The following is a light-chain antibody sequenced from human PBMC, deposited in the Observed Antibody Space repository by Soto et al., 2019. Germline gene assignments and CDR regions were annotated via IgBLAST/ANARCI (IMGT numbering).Light chain of an antibody. CDR2: DDD. V-gene: IGLV1-51*01. J-gene: IGLJ1*01. Sequence: QAVLTQPPSVAAAPGQKVTIYCSGSSSNIGGNSVSWYQQLPGTAPKLLIYDDDKRPSGIPDRFSGSKSGTSATLGITGFQTGDEADYYCGSWDSSLSAYVFATGTKV. CDR1: SSNIGGNS. CDR3: GSWDSSLSAYV.